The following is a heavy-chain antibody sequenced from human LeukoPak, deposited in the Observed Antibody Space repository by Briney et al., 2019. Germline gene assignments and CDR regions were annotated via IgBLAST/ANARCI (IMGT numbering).Heavy chain of an antibody. Sequence: GGSLRLSCAASGFTVITNDMTWVRQAPGKGLEWVSAISGGGGSTYYADFVKGRFTISRDNSKNTLSLQMNSLRVEDTAVYYCARDQGYDYVWGSNRYGYWGQGTLVTVSS. CDR1: GFTVITND. CDR2: ISGGGGST. J-gene: IGHJ4*02. CDR3: ARDQGYDYVWGSNRYGY. V-gene: IGHV3-23*01. D-gene: IGHD3-16*02.